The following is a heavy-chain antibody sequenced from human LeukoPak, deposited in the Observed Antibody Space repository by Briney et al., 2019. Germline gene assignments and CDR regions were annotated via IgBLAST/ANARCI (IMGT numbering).Heavy chain of an antibody. V-gene: IGHV3-23*01. CDR2: ISGSGGST. D-gene: IGHD4-17*01. J-gene: IGHJ4*02. CDR3: AKDQGGDYATYDY. CDR1: GFTFSSYA. Sequence: PGGSLRLSCAASGFTFSSYAMSWVRQAPGKGLEWVSAISGSGGSTHYADSVKGRFTISRDNSKNTLYLQMNSLRAEDTAVYYCAKDQGGDYATYDYWGQGTLVTVSS.